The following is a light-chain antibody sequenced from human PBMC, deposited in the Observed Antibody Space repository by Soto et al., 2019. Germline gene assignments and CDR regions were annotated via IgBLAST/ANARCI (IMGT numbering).Light chain of an antibody. CDR1: QIVSTNY. Sequence: DILLTQSPGTLYLSPGERATLSCRASQIVSTNYLAWYQQKPGQAPRLLIYGASSRATGIPDRFSGSGSGPDFTLTISRLEPEDFAVYHCQQYVSSPWTFGQGTKVEI. V-gene: IGKV3-20*01. CDR3: QQYVSSPWT. J-gene: IGKJ1*01. CDR2: GAS.